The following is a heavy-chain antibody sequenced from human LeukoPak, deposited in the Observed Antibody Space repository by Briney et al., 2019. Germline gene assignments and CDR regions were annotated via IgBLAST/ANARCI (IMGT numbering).Heavy chain of an antibody. CDR1: GSISSYY. V-gene: IGHV4-59*08. Sequence: WETLSLTCTVSGSISSYYWSWIRQAPGKGLEWIGHSYYTGSPNYNPSLKSRVTISVDTPKNQFSLKLSSVTAADTAVYYCAGVRSTVGCRSFDYWGQGILVTVSS. J-gene: IGHJ4*02. CDR3: AGVRSTVGCRSFDY. CDR2: SYYTGSP. D-gene: IGHD4-23*01.